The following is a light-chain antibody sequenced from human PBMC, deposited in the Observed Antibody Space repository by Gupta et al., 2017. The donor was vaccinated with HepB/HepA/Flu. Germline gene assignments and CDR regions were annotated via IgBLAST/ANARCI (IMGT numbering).Light chain of an antibody. Sequence: SSELTQRLPVSVPLAQTARITCGGNNIGSKNVHWYQQKPGQAPVLVIYRNSNRPSEIPERFSGSNSGNTATLTISRAQAGDEADYYCQVWDISTAHVVFGGGTNLTVL. V-gene: IGLV3-9*01. CDR3: QVWDISTAHVV. CDR2: RNS. J-gene: IGLJ2*01. CDR1: NIGSKN.